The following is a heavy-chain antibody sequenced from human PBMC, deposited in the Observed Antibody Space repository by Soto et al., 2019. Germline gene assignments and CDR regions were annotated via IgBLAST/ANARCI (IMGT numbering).Heavy chain of an antibody. V-gene: IGHV4-39*07. CDR1: GGSISSSSYY. Sequence: SETLYLTCTVSGGSISSSSYYWGWIRQPPGKGLEWIGSIYYSGSTYYNPSLKSQVTISVDTSKNQFYLKLSSVTTADTDVYYCARFSYSSSDDYWGQGTLVTVSS. CDR3: ARFSYSSSDDY. CDR2: IYYSGST. D-gene: IGHD6-6*01. J-gene: IGHJ4*02.